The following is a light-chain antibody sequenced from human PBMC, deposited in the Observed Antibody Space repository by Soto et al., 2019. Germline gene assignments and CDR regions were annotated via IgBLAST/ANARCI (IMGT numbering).Light chain of an antibody. J-gene: IGKJ4*01. Sequence: ETVLTQSPGTLSLSPAERAALSCRASQPVFIRYLAWYKQKPGQAPRRLIDGASTRATGIPDRFSGSVSGTDFTLTVSRLEPEDFAVYYCQQFGDSLTFGGGTVVES. V-gene: IGKV3-20*01. CDR3: QQFGDSLT. CDR2: GAS. CDR1: QPVFIRY.